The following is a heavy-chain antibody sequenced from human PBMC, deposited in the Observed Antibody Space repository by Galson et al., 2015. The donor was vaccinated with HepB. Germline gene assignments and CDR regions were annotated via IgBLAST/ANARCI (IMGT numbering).Heavy chain of an antibody. V-gene: IGHV3-30*04. CDR1: GFTFSSYA. J-gene: IGHJ4*02. Sequence: SLRLSCAASGFTFSSYAMHWVRQAPGKGLEWVAVISYDGSNKYYADSVKGRFTISRDNSKNTLYLQMNSLRAEDTAVYYCARDPGGSGWYDLFDYWGQGTLVTVSS. CDR2: ISYDGSNK. D-gene: IGHD6-19*01. CDR3: ARDPGGSGWYDLFDY.